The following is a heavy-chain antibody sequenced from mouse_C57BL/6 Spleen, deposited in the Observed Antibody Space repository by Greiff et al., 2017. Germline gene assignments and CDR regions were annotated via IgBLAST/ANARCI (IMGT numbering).Heavy chain of an antibody. J-gene: IGHJ2*01. CDR3: ARADLCYVGY. CDR1: GYAFSSSW. CDR2: IYPGDGDT. Sequence: VQLQQSGPELVKPGASVKISCKASGYAFSSSWMNWVKPRPGKGLEWIGRIYPGDGDTNYNGKFKGKATLTADKSSSTAYMQLSSLTSEDSAVYLRARADLCYVGYWGQGTTLTVSS. V-gene: IGHV1-82*01.